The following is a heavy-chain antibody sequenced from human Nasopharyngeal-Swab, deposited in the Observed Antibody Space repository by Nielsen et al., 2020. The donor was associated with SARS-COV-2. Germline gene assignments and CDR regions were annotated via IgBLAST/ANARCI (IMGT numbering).Heavy chain of an antibody. V-gene: IGHV4-59*01. D-gene: IGHD3-9*01. Sequence: WIRQPPGKGLEWIGYIYYSGSTNYNPSLKSRVTISVDTSKNQFSLKLSSVTAADTAVYYYATAANYDILTGYYSYYYYMDVWGKGTTVTVSS. J-gene: IGHJ6*03. CDR3: ATAANYDILTGYYSYYYYMDV. CDR2: IYYSGST.